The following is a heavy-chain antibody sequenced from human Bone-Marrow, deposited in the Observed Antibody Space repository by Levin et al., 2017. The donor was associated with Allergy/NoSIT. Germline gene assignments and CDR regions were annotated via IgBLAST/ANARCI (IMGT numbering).Heavy chain of an antibody. CDR2: ISGSGGST. D-gene: IGHD6-13*01. V-gene: IGHV3-23*01. CDR1: GFTFSSYA. J-gene: IGHJ2*01. Sequence: GGSLRLSCAASGFTFSSYAMSWVRQAPGKGLEWVSAISGSGGSTYYADSVKGRFTISRDNSKTTLYLQMNSLRAEDTAVSYCAKHHIAAAGGIWYFDLWGRGTLVTVSA. CDR3: AKHHIAAAGGIWYFDL.